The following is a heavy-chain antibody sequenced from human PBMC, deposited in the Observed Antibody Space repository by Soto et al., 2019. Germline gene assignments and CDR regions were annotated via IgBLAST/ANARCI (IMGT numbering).Heavy chain of an antibody. V-gene: IGHV4-4*08. J-gene: IGHJ4*02. D-gene: IGHD3-10*02. CDR2: VYTSDYT. CDR1: GASIRSYY. Sequence: SETLSLTCSVSGASIRSYYWHWIRQPPGKGLEWIGYVYTSDYTRYSSSLKSRVTISVDTSKSQFYLRLNSVTAADSAVYYCARVDHRGYFSVLTDFWGQGILVTVSS. CDR3: ARVDHRGYFSVLTDF.